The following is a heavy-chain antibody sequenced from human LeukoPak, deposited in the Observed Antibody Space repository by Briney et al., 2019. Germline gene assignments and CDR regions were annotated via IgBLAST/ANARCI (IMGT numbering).Heavy chain of an antibody. D-gene: IGHD4-23*01. J-gene: IGHJ4*02. CDR2: ISSSGSYI. CDR1: GFTFSSYE. CDR3: ARRAGGYSHPYDY. V-gene: IGHV3-21*04. Sequence: GGSLRLSCAASGFTFSSYEMNWVRQAPGKGLEWVSSISSSGSYIYYADSVKGRFTISRDNSKNTLYLQMNSLRAEDTAVYYCARRAGGYSHPYDYWGQGILVTVSS.